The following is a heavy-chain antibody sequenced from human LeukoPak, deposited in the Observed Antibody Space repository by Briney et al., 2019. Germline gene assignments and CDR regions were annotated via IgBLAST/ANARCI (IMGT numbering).Heavy chain of an antibody. V-gene: IGHV4-34*01. CDR2: INHSGST. D-gene: IGHD6-19*01. CDR3: AGSVAGTGRGWFDP. CDR1: GGSFSGYY. Sequence: SETLSLTCAVYGGSFSGYYWSWIRQPPGKGLEWIGEINHSGSTNYNPSLKSRVTISVDTSKNQFSLKLSSVTAADTAVYYCAGSVAGTGRGWFDPWGQGTLVTVSS. J-gene: IGHJ5*02.